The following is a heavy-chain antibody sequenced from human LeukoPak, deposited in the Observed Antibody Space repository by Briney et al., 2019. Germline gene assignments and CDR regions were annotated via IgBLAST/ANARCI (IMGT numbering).Heavy chain of an antibody. CDR2: IYTSGST. V-gene: IGHV4-61*02. Sequence: SSETLSLTCTVSGGSISSGSYYWSWIRQPAGKGLEWIGRIYTSGSTNYNPSLKSRVTISVDTSKNQFSLKLSSVTAADTAVHYCACSGIAARPDPDYWGQGTLVTVSS. CDR3: ACSGIAARPDPDY. CDR1: GGSISSGSYY. J-gene: IGHJ4*02. D-gene: IGHD6-6*01.